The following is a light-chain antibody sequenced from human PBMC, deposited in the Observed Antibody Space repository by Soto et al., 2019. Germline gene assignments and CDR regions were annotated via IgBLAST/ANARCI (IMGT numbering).Light chain of an antibody. Sequence: DIQMTQSPSFLSASVGDRVTITCRASQSISSYLNWYQQKPGKAPKLLIYTASNLQSGVPSRFSGSGSGTDFTLTIRRLQPDDFATYYSQHSSRTPHPFGPGTRV. CDR3: QHSSRTPHP. CDR1: QSISSY. V-gene: IGKV1-39*01. J-gene: IGKJ1*01. CDR2: TAS.